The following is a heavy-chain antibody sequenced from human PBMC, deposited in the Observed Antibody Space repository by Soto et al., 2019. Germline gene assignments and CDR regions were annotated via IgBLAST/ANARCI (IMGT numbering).Heavy chain of an antibody. D-gene: IGHD5-12*01. CDR1: GITYTTYA. V-gene: IGHV1-3*04. CDR3: ARAISGYVT. CDR2: INTGNGNT. Sequence: QVQVVQSGAEVKKPGASVKVSCKASGITYTTYAIHWVRQAPGQGLEWMGWINTGNGNTRYSQRFQGRVTLTTDTSARTAYMDLSSLTSEDTAVHYCARAISGYVTWGQGTLITVSS. J-gene: IGHJ5*02.